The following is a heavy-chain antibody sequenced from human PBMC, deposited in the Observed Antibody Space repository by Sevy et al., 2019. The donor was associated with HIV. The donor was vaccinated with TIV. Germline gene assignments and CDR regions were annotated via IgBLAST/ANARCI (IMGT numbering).Heavy chain of an antibody. D-gene: IGHD5-12*01. Sequence: GGSLRLSCAASGFSFSIYSMNWVRQAPGRGLEWVSYMSNTGSTIHYADSVKGRFTISRDNAKNSLYLQMNSLRAEDTAVYYCASQRGGYERLYYFDYWRQGTLVTVSS. J-gene: IGHJ4*02. V-gene: IGHV3-48*01. CDR3: ASQRGGYERLYYFDY. CDR2: MSNTGSTI. CDR1: GFSFSIYS.